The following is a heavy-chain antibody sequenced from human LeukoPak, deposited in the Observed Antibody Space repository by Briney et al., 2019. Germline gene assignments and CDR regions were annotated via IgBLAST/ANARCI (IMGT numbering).Heavy chain of an antibody. V-gene: IGHV1-2*02. J-gene: IGHJ3*02. Sequence: ASVKVSCKASGYTFTGYYMHWVRQAPGQGLEWMGWINPNSGGTNYAQKFQGRVTMTRDTSISTAYMELSRLRSDDTAVYYCASSPGITGTTWAFDIWGQGTMVTVSS. CDR3: ASSPGITGTTWAFDI. CDR2: INPNSGGT. CDR1: GYTFTGYY. D-gene: IGHD1-20*01.